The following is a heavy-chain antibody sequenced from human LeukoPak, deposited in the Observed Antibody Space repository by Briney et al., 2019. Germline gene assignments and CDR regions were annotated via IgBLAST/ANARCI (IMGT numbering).Heavy chain of an antibody. CDR2: ISEAI. CDR1: GFVFSRDN. Sequence: GGSLRLSCVASGFVFSRDNMNWVRRAPGKGLEWVAHISEAIYYADSVQGRFTISRDNAKNSLYLQMSNLRAEDTAMYYCVREVGRPQTFFFDSWGQGALVTVSP. D-gene: IGHD3-16*01. CDR3: VREVGRPQTFFFDS. V-gene: IGHV3-48*04. J-gene: IGHJ4*02.